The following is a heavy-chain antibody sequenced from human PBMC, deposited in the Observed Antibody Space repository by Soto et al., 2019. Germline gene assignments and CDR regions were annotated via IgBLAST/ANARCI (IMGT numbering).Heavy chain of an antibody. J-gene: IGHJ5*02. D-gene: IGHD3-22*01. Sequence: QVQLVQSGAEVKKPGSSVKVSCKASGGTFSSYTISWVRQAPGQGLEWMGRIIPILGIANYAQKFQGRVTIPAEKSTNTAYMERSSLRSEDTAVYYCAKGSSGYVLFDPWGQGTLVTVSS. CDR1: GGTFSSYT. V-gene: IGHV1-69*02. CDR3: AKGSSGYVLFDP. CDR2: IIPILGIA.